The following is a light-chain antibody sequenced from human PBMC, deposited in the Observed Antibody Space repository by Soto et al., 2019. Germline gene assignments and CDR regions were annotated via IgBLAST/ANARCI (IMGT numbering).Light chain of an antibody. V-gene: IGKV3-20*01. CDR1: QSVSSSY. Sequence: EIVLTQSPGTLSLSPGERATLSCRASQSVSSSYLAWYQQKPGQAPRLLIYGASSRATGIPDRFSGSGSGTDFTLTISRLEPEDFAVYYCQQYGSSPCFGPGTKVDIK. CDR2: GAS. J-gene: IGKJ3*01. CDR3: QQYGSSPC.